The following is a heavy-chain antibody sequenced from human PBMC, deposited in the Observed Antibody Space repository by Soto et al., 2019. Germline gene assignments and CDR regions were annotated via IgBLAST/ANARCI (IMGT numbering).Heavy chain of an antibody. D-gene: IGHD5-18*01. Sequence: DRMNIKSQAPGKGLEWVSSISSSSSYIYYADSVKGRFTISRDNSKNTLYLQMNSLRAEDTAVYYCAKDFGYNYGYDAFDIWGQGTMVTVSS. CDR3: AKDFGYNYGYDAFDI. J-gene: IGHJ3*02. V-gene: IGHV3-21*04. CDR1: DR. CDR2: ISSSSSYI.